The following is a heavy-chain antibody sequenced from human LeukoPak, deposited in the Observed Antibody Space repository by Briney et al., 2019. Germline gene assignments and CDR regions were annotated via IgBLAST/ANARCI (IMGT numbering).Heavy chain of an antibody. CDR2: ISSSSSYI. CDR1: GFTFSSYE. Sequence: GGSLRLSCAASGFTFSSYEMNWVRQAPGKGLEWVSSISSSSSYIYYADSVKGRFTISRDNAKNSLYLQMNSLRAEDTAVYYCARDTVTRGYYYYYGMDVWGQGTTVTVSS. V-gene: IGHV3-21*01. D-gene: IGHD4-17*01. CDR3: ARDTVTRGYYYYYGMDV. J-gene: IGHJ6*02.